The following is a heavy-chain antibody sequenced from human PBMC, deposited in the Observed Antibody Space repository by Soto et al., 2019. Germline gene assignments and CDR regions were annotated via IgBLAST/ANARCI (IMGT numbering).Heavy chain of an antibody. CDR3: ARGGLRYFDWLFTRDYYYYYYMDA. CDR1: GYTFTSYD. V-gene: IGHV1-8*01. J-gene: IGHJ6*03. D-gene: IGHD3-9*01. Sequence: ASVKVSCKASGYTFTSYDINWVRQATGQGLEWMGWMNPNSDNTGYAQKFQGRVTMTRNTSISTAYMELSSLRSEDTAVYYCARGGLRYFDWLFTRDYYYYYYMDAWGKGTTVTVSS. CDR2: MNPNSDNT.